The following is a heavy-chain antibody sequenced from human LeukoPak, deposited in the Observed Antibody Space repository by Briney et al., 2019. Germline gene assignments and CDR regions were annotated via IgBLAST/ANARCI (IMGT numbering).Heavy chain of an antibody. CDR1: GFTFRNYG. CDR2: IWCDGNNR. CDR3: AKDPGASVSGFHMDV. Sequence: GGSLRLSCAASGFTFRNYGMHWVRQATGKGLEWVSFIWCDGNNRFYADSVKGRFAISRDDSKNMLYLQMDSLRPEGPAVYYCAKDPGASVSGFHMDVWGKGTTVIVSS. J-gene: IGHJ6*03. D-gene: IGHD2-8*02. V-gene: IGHV3-30*02.